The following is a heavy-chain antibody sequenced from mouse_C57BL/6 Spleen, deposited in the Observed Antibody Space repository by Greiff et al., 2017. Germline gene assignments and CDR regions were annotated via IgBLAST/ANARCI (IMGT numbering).Heavy chain of an antibody. D-gene: IGHD2-4*01. CDR3: TPIYYDSSLDY. CDR1: GFNIKDYY. J-gene: IGHJ2*01. CDR2: IDPEDGDT. V-gene: IGHV14-1*01. Sequence: VQLQQSGAELVRPGASVKLSCTASGFNIKDYYMHWVKQRPEQGLEWIGRIDPEDGDTEYAPKFQGKDTMTADPSSNTAYLQLSSLTSEDTAVYYCTPIYYDSSLDYWGQGTTLTVSS.